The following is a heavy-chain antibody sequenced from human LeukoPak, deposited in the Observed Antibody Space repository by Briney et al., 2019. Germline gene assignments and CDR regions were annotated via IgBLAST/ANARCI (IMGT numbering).Heavy chain of an antibody. V-gene: IGHV3-48*04. Sequence: GGSLRLSCAASGFTFSSYSMNWVRQAPGKGLEWVSYISSSSSTIYYADSVKGRFTISRDNAKNSLYLQMNSLRAEDTALYYCAKASSGWYGGGGDYWGQGTLVTVSS. CDR1: GFTFSSYS. CDR2: ISSSSSTI. J-gene: IGHJ4*02. D-gene: IGHD6-19*01. CDR3: AKASSGWYGGGGDY.